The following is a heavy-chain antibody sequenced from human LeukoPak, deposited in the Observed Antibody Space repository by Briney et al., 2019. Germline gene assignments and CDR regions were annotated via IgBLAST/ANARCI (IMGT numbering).Heavy chain of an antibody. CDR1: GCSFSIYA. J-gene: IGHJ4*02. V-gene: IGHV3-64*02. Sequence: HPGGSVTLSCAASGCSFSIYAMHWVPQAPGKGLEYVSAIRTNGITTYYADSVKGRFTISRDNSKNTLCLQTGSLRADDRAVYYCARPAGGVVGALDYWGQGILVTVSS. CDR2: IRTNGITT. D-gene: IGHD2-15*01. CDR3: ARPAGGVVGALDY.